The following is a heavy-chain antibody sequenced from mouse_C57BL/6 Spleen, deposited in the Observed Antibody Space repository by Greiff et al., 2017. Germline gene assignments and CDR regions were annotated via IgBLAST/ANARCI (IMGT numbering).Heavy chain of an antibody. Sequence: EVQRVESGGGLVQPGGSMKLSCVASGFTFSNYWMNWVRQSPEKGLEWVAQIRLKSDNYATHYAESVKGRFTISRDDSKSSVYLQMNNVRAEDTGIYYCTSGLWLRGVYYYAMDYWGQGTSVTVSS. CDR1: GFTFSNYW. J-gene: IGHJ4*01. CDR2: IRLKSDNYAT. CDR3: TSGLWLRGVYYYAMDY. D-gene: IGHD2-2*01. V-gene: IGHV6-3*01.